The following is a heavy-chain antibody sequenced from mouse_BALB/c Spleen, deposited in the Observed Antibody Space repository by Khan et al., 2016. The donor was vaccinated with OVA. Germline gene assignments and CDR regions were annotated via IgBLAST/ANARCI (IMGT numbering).Heavy chain of an antibody. D-gene: IGHD2-2*01. CDR2: INPNNGDT. V-gene: IGHV1S81*02. Sequence: QVQLKQSGAELVKPGASVKLSCKASGYTFSSYYMYWVKQSPGQGLEWIGEINPNNGDTNFNEKFKSKATLTVHKSSSTAYMQLSSLTSEDSAVYYCSRSGYGSFVYWGPGTLVTVSA. CDR3: SRSGYGSFVY. J-gene: IGHJ3*01. CDR1: GYTFSSYY.